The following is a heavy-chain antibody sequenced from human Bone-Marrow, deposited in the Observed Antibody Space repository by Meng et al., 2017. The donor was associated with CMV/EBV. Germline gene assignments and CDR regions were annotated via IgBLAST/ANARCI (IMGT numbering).Heavy chain of an antibody. CDR3: ARWDYNYYYGMDV. CDR1: GYTFTGYY. Sequence: SVKVSCKASGYTFTGYYMHWVRQAPGQGLEWMGRIIPILGIANYAQKFQGRVTITADKSTSTAYMELSSLRSEDTAVYYCARWDYNYYYGMDVWGQGTTVTVSS. CDR2: IIPILGIA. J-gene: IGHJ6*02. D-gene: IGHD1-26*01. V-gene: IGHV1-69*02.